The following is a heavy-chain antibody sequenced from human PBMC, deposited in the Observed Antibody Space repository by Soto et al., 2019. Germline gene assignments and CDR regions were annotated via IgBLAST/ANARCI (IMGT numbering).Heavy chain of an antibody. CDR1: GFTFSSYA. CDR3: ESVRGSSCDEGAFEI. J-gene: IGHJ3*02. Sequence: QVQLVESGGGVVQPGRSLRLSCAASGFTFSSYAMHWVRQAPGKVLEWVEFISYDESNKYYADSVKGRVTISRDNSKNTMYLQMNRLWTEDTAVYYSESVRGSSCDEGAFEIWGLGTMVTVSS. D-gene: IGHD6-13*01. V-gene: IGHV3-30-3*01. CDR2: ISYDESNK.